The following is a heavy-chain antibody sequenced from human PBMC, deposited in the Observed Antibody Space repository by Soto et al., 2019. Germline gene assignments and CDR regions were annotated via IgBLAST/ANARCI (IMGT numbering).Heavy chain of an antibody. V-gene: IGHV4-39*01. CDR2: IYYSGST. CDR3: ARRGDYGDYFDY. J-gene: IGHJ4*02. CDR1: GGSISSSSYY. D-gene: IGHD4-17*01. Sequence: SETLSLTCTVSGGSISSSSYYWGWIRQPPGKGLEWIGGIYYSGSTYYNPSLKSRVTISVDTSKNQFSLKLSSVTAADTAVYYCARRGDYGDYFDYWGQGTLVTVSS.